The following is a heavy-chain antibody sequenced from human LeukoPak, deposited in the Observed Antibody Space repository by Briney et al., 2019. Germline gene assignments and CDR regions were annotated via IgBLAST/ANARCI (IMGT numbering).Heavy chain of an antibody. CDR3: AKGASVGTTSFFDY. CDR2: ISGSGGST. CDR1: GFAFSSYA. Sequence: GGSLRLSCAASGFAFSSYAMSWVRQAPGKGLEWVSAISGSGGSTYYADSVKGRFTISRDNSKNTLYLQINSLRAEDTAVYCCAKGASVGTTSFFDYWGQGTLVTVSS. V-gene: IGHV3-23*01. D-gene: IGHD1-26*01. J-gene: IGHJ4*02.